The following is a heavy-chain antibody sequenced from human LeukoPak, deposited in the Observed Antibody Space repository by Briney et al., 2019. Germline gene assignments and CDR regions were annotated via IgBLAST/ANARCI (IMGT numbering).Heavy chain of an antibody. J-gene: IGHJ2*01. CDR2: IYTSGSA. CDR1: GGPISSGSYY. V-gene: IGHV4-61*02. Sequence: KASQTLSLTCTVSGGPISSGSYYWSWIRQPPGKGLEWIGRIYTSGSANYNPSLKSRATISVDTSKNQFSLKLSSVTAADTAVYYCARDRVATFYWYFDLWGRGTLVTVSS. D-gene: IGHD5-12*01. CDR3: ARDRVATFYWYFDL.